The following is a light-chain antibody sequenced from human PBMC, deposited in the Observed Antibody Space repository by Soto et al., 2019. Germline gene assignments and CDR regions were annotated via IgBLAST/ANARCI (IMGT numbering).Light chain of an antibody. CDR3: QSYDSSLSGSV. CDR2: RNT. V-gene: IGLV1-40*01. J-gene: IGLJ2*01. Sequence: QSVLTQPPSVSGAPGQTVTISCTGSGYDVHWYQQLPGTAPKLLIYRNTNRPSGVPDRFSGSKSGTSASLAITGLQAEDEAEYYCQSYDSSLSGSVFGGGTKVTVL. CDR1: GYD.